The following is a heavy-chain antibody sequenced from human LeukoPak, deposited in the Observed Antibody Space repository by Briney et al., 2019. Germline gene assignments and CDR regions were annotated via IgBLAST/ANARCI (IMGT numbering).Heavy chain of an antibody. J-gene: IGHJ4*02. Sequence: GGSLRLSCAASGFSFSSHGMHWVRQAQGKGLEWVGVTWYDGSNEYYGDSVKGRFTISRDSSKNTVFLQMNSLTVEDTAVYYCAIDRYDSWSARIDYWGQGTLVTVSS. CDR3: AIDRYDSWSARIDY. CDR2: TWYDGSNE. D-gene: IGHD3-3*01. V-gene: IGHV3-33*01. CDR1: GFSFSSHG.